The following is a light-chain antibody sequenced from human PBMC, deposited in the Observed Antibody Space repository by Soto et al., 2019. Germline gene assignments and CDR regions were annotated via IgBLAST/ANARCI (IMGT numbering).Light chain of an antibody. V-gene: IGKV1-39*01. Sequence: DIPMTQSPSSLSASVGDRVTITCRASQSISSYLNWYQQKPGKAPKLLIYAASSLQSGVPSRFSGSGSGTDFTVTISSLQPEDFVTYYCQQSYSTPLTFGGGTKVEIK. CDR3: QQSYSTPLT. CDR1: QSISSY. CDR2: AAS. J-gene: IGKJ4*01.